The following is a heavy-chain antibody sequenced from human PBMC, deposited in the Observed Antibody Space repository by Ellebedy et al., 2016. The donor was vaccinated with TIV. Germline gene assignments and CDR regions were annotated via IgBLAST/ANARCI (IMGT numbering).Heavy chain of an antibody. CDR2: IYYSGST. Sequence: SETLSLTXTVSGGSVSSGSYYCSWIRQPPGKGLEWIGYIYYSGSTNYNPSLKSRVTISVDTSKNQFSLKLSSVTAADTAIYYCARAGAYGSGTYGALDIWGQGTMVTVSS. CDR1: GGSVSSGSYY. V-gene: IGHV4-61*01. J-gene: IGHJ3*02. CDR3: ARAGAYGSGTYGALDI. D-gene: IGHD3-10*01.